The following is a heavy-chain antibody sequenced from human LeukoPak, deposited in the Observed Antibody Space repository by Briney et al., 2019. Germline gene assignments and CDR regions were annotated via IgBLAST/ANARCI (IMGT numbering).Heavy chain of an antibody. CDR1: GFTFSSYA. CDR3: ATRYGSSGYHDAFDI. CDR2: ISYDGSNK. J-gene: IGHJ3*02. V-gene: IGHV3-30-3*01. D-gene: IGHD3-22*01. Sequence: GGSLRLSCAASGFTFSSYAMHWVRQAPGKGLEWVAVISYDGSNKYYADSVKGRFTISRDNSKNTLYLQMNSLRAEDTAVYYCATRYGSSGYHDAFDIWGQGTMVTVSS.